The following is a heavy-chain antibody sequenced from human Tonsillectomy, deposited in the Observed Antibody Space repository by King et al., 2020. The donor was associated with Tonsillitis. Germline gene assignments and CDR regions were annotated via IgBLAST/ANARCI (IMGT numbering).Heavy chain of an antibody. CDR1: GDSVSSNSAA. CDR2: TYYRSKWYN. J-gene: IGHJ6*02. V-gene: IGHV6-1*01. Sequence: VQLQQSGPGLVKPSQTLSLTCAISGDSVSSNSAAWNWIRQSPSRGLEWLGRTYYRSKWYNDYAVSVKSRITINPDTSKNKFSLQLNSVTPEDTAVYYCARDFGLLWFGDLSYGMDVWGQGTTVTVSS. CDR3: ARDFGLLWFGDLSYGMDV. D-gene: IGHD3-10*01.